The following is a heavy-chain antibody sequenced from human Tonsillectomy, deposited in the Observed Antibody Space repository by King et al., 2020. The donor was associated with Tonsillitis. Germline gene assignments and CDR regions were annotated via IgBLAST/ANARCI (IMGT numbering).Heavy chain of an antibody. D-gene: IGHD3-22*01. CDR1: GGTFSSYA. CDR2: IIPILGKA. CDR3: ARDNVLSYDSSGYYGS. Sequence: VQLVESGAEVKKPGSSVKVSCTASGGTFSSYAISWVRQAPGQGLEWMGRIIPILGKANYAQKFQGRVTITADKSTSTAYMELSSLRSEDTAVYYCARDNVLSYDSSGYYGSWGQGTLVTVSS. V-gene: IGHV1-69*09. J-gene: IGHJ4*02.